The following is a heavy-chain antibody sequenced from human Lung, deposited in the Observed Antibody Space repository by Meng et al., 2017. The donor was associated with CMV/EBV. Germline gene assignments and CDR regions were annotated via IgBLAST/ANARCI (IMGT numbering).Heavy chain of an antibody. CDR1: GFTFRDYY. CDR2: ISSSGSST. J-gene: IGHJ4*02. CDR3: ARVAPPSVHLDY. Sequence: GESXKISXAASGFTFRDYYMSWIRQAPGKGLEWVSYISSSGSSTYYADSVKGRFTISRDNARNSPSLQMNSLGAEDTAVYYCARVAPPSVHLDYWGQGTLVTVSS. D-gene: IGHD3-3*02. V-gene: IGHV3-11*01.